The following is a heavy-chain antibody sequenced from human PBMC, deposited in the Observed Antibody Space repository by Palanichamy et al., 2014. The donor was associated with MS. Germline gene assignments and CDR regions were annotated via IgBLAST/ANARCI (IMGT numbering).Heavy chain of an antibody. V-gene: IGHV3-11*01. Sequence: VQLVQSGGGLVKPGGSLRLSCVGSGCTFTDHYITWIRQAPGKGLEWVSAISASGNTDFYADSVKGRFAISRDNAKNSVFLQVNSLRPEDTALYYCARGRNWAEVDYFDFWGQGALVTVSS. CDR3: ARGRNWAEVDYFDF. CDR2: ISASGNTD. CDR1: GCTFTDHY. D-gene: IGHD7-27*01. J-gene: IGHJ4*02.